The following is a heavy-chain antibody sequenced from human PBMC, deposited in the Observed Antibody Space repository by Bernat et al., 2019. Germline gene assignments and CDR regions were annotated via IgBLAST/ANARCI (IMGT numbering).Heavy chain of an antibody. CDR2: IWFDATNK. CDR3: ARDKGYCSGVGCYSFGALDI. V-gene: IGHV3-33*01. Sequence: QVQLVESGGGVVQPGRSLRLSCAASGFTFSSYGMHWVRQAPGEGLGWVAVIWFDATNKYYAESVKGRFTISRDNSKSTLYLQVNSLRAEDTAVYYCARDKGYCSGVGCYSFGALDIWGQGTMVTVSS. D-gene: IGHD2-15*01. J-gene: IGHJ3*02. CDR1: GFTFSSYG.